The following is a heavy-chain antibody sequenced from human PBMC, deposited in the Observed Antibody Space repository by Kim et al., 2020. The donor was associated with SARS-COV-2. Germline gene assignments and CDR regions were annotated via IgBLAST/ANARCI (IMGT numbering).Heavy chain of an antibody. CDR3: ARSDILTGPVTD. Sequence: SYAQKFQGRVTMTRDTSTSTVYMELSSLRSEDTAVYYCARSDILTGPVTDWGQGTLVTVSS. V-gene: IGHV1-46*01. J-gene: IGHJ4*02. D-gene: IGHD3-9*01.